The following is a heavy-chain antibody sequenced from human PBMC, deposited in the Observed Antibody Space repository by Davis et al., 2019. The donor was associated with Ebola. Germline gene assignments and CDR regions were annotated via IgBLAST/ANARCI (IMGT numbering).Heavy chain of an antibody. CDR3: ARQDEYSNGLAAY. D-gene: IGHD6-19*01. V-gene: IGHV5-10-1*01. Sequence: GESLKISCKGSGYTFTNYWIGWVRQMPGKGLEWMGTISPGVSYIKYNPSFQGHVIISADRSINTVYLQWSSLRASDTATYYCARQDEYSNGLAAYWGQGTLVTVSS. CDR1: GYTFTNYW. J-gene: IGHJ4*02. CDR2: ISPGVSYI.